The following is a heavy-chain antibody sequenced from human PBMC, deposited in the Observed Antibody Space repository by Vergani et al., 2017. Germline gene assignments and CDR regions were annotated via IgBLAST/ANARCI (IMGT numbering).Heavy chain of an antibody. CDR3: ARGGLGVVVGATPDY. V-gene: IGHV3-23*01. CDR2: ISGSGGST. D-gene: IGHD2-15*01. CDR1: GFNFSSYA. Sequence: EVQLLESGGGLVQPGGSLRLSCAASGFNFSSYAMSWVRQAPGKGLEWVSAISGSGGSTYYADSVKGRFTISRDNSKNTRYLQMNSLRAEDTAVYYCARGGLGVVVGATPDYWGQGTLVTVSS. J-gene: IGHJ4*02.